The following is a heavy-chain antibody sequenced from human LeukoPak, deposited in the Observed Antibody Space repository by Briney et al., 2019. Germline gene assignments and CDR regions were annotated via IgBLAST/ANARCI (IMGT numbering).Heavy chain of an antibody. CDR1: GDSVSSNSAA. V-gene: IGHV6-1*01. CDR3: ARADEGYSYGDLAMDV. J-gene: IGHJ6*02. Sequence: SQTLSLTCAISGDSVSSNSAAWHWIRQSPSRGLEWLGRTYYRSKWYNDYAVSVKSRITINPDTSKNQFSLQLNSVTPEDTAVYYCARADEGYSYGDLAMDVWGQGTTVTVSS. CDR2: TYYRSKWYN. D-gene: IGHD5-18*01.